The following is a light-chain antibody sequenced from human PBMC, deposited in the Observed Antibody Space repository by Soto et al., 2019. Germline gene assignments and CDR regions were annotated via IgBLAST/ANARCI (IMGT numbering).Light chain of an antibody. CDR1: QSVLYSSNNKNY. CDR3: QQYYSTPWT. V-gene: IGKV4-1*01. J-gene: IGKJ1*01. CDR2: WAS. Sequence: DIVMTQSPDSLAVSLGERATINCKSSQSVLYSSNNKNYLAWYQQKPGQPPKLLIYWASTRESGVPDRFSGSGSGTNFPLTISSLQAEDVAIYYCQQYYSTPWTFCQGTKVEIK.